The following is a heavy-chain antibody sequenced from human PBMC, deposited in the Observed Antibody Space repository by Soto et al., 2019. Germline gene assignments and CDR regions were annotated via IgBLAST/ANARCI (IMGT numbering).Heavy chain of an antibody. V-gene: IGHV3-13*04. J-gene: IGHJ6*02. CDR1: GFTFSSYD. CDR3: ARGLYGSGSQYYYYGMDV. Sequence: PGGSLRLSCAASGFTFSSYDMHWVRQATGKGLEWVSAIGTAGDTYYPGSVKGRFTISRENAKNSLYLQMNSLRAGDTAVYYCARGLYGSGSQYYYYGMDVWGQGTTVTVSS. D-gene: IGHD3-10*01. CDR2: IGTAGDT.